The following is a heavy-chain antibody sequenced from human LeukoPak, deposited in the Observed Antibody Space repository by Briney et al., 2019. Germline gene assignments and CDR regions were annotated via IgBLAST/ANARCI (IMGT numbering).Heavy chain of an antibody. CDR2: VYTSETT. Sequence: KPSETLSLTCTVSGGSISSYYWSWIRQPAGEGLQWIGRVYTSETTYYNPSLTSRVSISIDEFKNQVSLKLTSVTAADTAVYYCARYQQRDGDWYFDLWGRGTLVTVSP. CDR3: ARYQQRDGDWYFDL. V-gene: IGHV4-4*07. J-gene: IGHJ2*01. CDR1: GGSISSYY. D-gene: IGHD1/OR15-1a*01.